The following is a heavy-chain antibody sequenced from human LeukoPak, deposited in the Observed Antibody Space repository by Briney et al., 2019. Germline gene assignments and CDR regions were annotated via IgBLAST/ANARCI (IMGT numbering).Heavy chain of an antibody. CDR1: GATVTSYA. V-gene: IGHV1-69*05. CDR3: ARDRGELSFLPNVFDP. Sequence: SVKLSCKASGATVTSYAISWGRQAPGHGLGWMGRIIPIFGTANYAQKFQGRVTITTDESTSTAYMELSSLRSEDTAVYYCARDRGELSFLPNVFDPWGQGTLVTVSS. CDR2: IIPIFGTA. D-gene: IGHD3-16*02. J-gene: IGHJ5*02.